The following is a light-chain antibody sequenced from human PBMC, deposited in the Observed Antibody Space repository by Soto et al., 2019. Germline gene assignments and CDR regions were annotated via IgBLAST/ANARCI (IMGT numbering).Light chain of an antibody. J-gene: IGLJ2*01. CDR3: SSYTSSGTVV. V-gene: IGLV2-14*01. CDR2: EVN. Sequence: QSVLTQPASVSGSPGQSITISCTGTSSDVGGYNYVSWYQQHPGKAPKVMIYEVNNGPSGVSNRFSGSKSGNTASLTISGLQAEDEAHYYCSSYTSSGTVVFGGGTKLTVL. CDR1: SSDVGGYNY.